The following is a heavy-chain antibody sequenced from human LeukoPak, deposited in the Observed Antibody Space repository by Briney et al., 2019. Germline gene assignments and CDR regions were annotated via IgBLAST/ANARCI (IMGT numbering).Heavy chain of an antibody. CDR2: ITGGSGTI. J-gene: IGHJ4*02. D-gene: IGHD1-26*01. Sequence: GGSLRLSCAASGFTFSRSAMNWVRQAPGKGLEWVSYITGGSGTIYYADSVKGRLTISRDNAKNSLFLQMNSLRAEDTAVYYCARTSSVVGTTDRQFDYWGQGTLVTVSS. CDR1: GFTFSRSA. V-gene: IGHV3-48*04. CDR3: ARTSSVVGTTDRQFDY.